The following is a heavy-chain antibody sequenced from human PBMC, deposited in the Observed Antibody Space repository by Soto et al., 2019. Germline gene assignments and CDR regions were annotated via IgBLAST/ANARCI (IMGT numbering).Heavy chain of an antibody. CDR2: VSSSGSST. V-gene: IGHV3-23*01. J-gene: IGHJ3*02. CDR3: AKDFPGSRVVAAIGAFDI. D-gene: IGHD2-15*01. Sequence: PGGSLRLSCAASGFTFSSYTMSWVRQAPGKGLEWVSGVSSSGSSTYYADSVKGRFTISRDNSKKKLYLQMNNLRAEKKTVYYSAKDFPGSRVVAAIGAFDIWGQGTMVTVSS. CDR1: GFTFSSYT.